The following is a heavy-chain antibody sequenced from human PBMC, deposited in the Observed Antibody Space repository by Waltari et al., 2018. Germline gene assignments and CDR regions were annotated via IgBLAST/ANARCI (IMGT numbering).Heavy chain of an antibody. D-gene: IGHD1-26*01. CDR1: GFTFSSYG. CDR3: VVGAQGDY. V-gene: IGHV3-33*01. Sequence: QVQLVESGGGVVQPGRSLRLSCAASGFTFSSYGMHWVRQAPGKGLEWVAVIWYDGSNKDYADSVKGRFTISRDNSKNTLYLQMNSLRAEDTAVYYCVVGAQGDYWGQGTLVTVSS. J-gene: IGHJ4*02. CDR2: IWYDGSNK.